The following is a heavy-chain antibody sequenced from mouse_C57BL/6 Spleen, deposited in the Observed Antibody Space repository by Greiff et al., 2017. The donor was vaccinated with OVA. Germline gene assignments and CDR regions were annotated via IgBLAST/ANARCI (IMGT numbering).Heavy chain of an antibody. Sequence: VQLQQPGAELVRPGSSVKLSCKASGYTFTSYWMHWVKQRPIQGLEWIGNIDPSDSETHYNQKFKYKATLTVDKSSSTAYMQLSSLTSEDSAVYYGAREEVYYSMDYWGQGTSVTVSS. CDR2: IDPSDSET. V-gene: IGHV1-52*01. J-gene: IGHJ4*01. CDR1: GYTFTSYW. CDR3: AREEVYYSMDY.